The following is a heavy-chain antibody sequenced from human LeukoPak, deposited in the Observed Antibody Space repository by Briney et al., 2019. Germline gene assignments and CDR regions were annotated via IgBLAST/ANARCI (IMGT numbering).Heavy chain of an antibody. CDR3: ARDIGRVVDY. CDR2: ISSGSSYI. D-gene: IGHD3-16*02. CDR1: GFTFSSYS. J-gene: IGHJ4*02. V-gene: IGHV3-21*01. Sequence: GGSLRLSCAASGFTFSSYSMNWVRQAPGKGLEWVSAISSGSSYIYYADAVKGRFTISRDNATNSLYLQMNSLRADNTAVYYCARDIGRVVDYWGQGTLVTVSS.